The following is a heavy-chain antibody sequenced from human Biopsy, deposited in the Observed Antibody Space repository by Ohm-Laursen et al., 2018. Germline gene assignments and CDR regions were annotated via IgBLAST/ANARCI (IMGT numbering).Heavy chain of an antibody. CDR2: IKQDGNEK. Sequence: SLRLSCAAPGFTFSDYWMGWARQAPGKGLEWVANIKQDGNEKYYVDSVMGRFTISRDNGKNSLYLQMNSLRAEDTAVYYCARARGSGRLRYHFDYWGQGTLVTVSS. J-gene: IGHJ4*02. CDR1: GFTFSDYW. D-gene: IGHD1-26*01. CDR3: ARARGSGRLRYHFDY. V-gene: IGHV3-7*01.